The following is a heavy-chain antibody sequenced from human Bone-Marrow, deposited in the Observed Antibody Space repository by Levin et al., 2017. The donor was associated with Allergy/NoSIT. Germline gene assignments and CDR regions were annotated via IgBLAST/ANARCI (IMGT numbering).Heavy chain of an antibody. Sequence: AGGSLRLSCAASGFTFSSYAMHWVRQAPGKGLEWVAVISYDGSNKYYADSVKGRFTISRDNSKNTLYLQMNSLRAEDTAVYYCARVQGPYDYGDYTGGVKHFDYWGQGTLVTVSS. CDR3: ARVQGPYDYGDYTGGVKHFDY. CDR2: ISYDGSNK. D-gene: IGHD4-17*01. CDR1: GFTFSSYA. J-gene: IGHJ4*02. V-gene: IGHV3-30-3*01.